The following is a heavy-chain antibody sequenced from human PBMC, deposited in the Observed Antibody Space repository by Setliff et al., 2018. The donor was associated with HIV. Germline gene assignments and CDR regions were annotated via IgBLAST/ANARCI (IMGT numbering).Heavy chain of an antibody. J-gene: IGHJ5*02. Sequence: PSETLSLTCAVYGGSFSGYYWSWVRQPPGKGLEWIGEINHSGSTNYNPSLKSRVTVSVDTSKNQFSLKVSSVTAADTAVYYCARDHIVPVFDYVWVSYRQPGWFDPWGQGTLVTVSS. CDR3: ARDHIVPVFDYVWVSYRQPGWFDP. D-gene: IGHD3-16*02. V-gene: IGHV4-34*01. CDR1: GGSFSGYY. CDR2: INHSGST.